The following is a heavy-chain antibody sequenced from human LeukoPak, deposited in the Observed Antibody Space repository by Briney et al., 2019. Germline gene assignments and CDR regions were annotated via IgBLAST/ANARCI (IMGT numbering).Heavy chain of an antibody. CDR2: ISGSGGST. CDR1: GFIFSSYA. V-gene: IGHV3-23*01. Sequence: GGSLRLSCAASGFIFSSYAMSWVRQAPGKGLEWVSAISGSGGSTYYAGSVKGRFTISRDNSKNTLYLQMNSLRAEDTAVYYCAKVDYCSSTTCYDGVAFDIWGQGTVVTVSS. J-gene: IGHJ3*02. D-gene: IGHD2-2*01. CDR3: AKVDYCSSTTCYDGVAFDI.